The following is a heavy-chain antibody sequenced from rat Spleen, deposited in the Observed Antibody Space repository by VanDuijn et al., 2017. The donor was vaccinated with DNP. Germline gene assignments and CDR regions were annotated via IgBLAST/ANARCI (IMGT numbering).Heavy chain of an antibody. V-gene: IGHV2-15*01. CDR1: GFTFSDYN. Sequence: VQLVESGGGLVQPGRSLKLSCAASGFTFSDYNMAWVRQPPGKGLEWIGAIWSGGSTDYNSALKSRLSISRDTSKSQVLLKMNSLQTEDTAMYFCARLGSSYGWFTYWGQGTLVTVSS. D-gene: IGHD1-2*01. CDR3: ARLGSSYGWFTY. J-gene: IGHJ3*01. CDR2: IWSGGST.